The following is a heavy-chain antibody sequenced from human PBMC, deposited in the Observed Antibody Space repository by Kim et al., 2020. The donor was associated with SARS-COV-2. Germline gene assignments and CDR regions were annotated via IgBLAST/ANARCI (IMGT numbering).Heavy chain of an antibody. D-gene: IGHD2-2*01. CDR1: GFTFSDYY. J-gene: IGHJ3*02. CDR3: ARSRGYCSSTSCYWDAFDI. Sequence: GGSLRLSCAASGFTFSDYYMSWIRQAPGKGLEWVSYISSSSSYTNYADSVKGRFTISRDNAKNSLYLQMNSLRAEDTAVYYCARSRGYCSSTSCYWDAFDIWGQGTMVTVSS. V-gene: IGHV3-11*06. CDR2: ISSSSSYT.